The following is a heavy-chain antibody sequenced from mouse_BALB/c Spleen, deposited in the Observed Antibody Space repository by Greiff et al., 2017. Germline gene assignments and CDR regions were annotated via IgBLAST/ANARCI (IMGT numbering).Heavy chain of an antibody. J-gene: IGHJ2*01. V-gene: IGHV5-6-5*01. CDR2: ISSGGST. D-gene: IGHD1-1*01. CDR3: ARATGNYFDY. Sequence: DVHLVESGGGLVKPGGSLKLSCAASGFTFSSYAMSWVRQTPEKRLEWVASISSGGSTYYPDSVKGRFTISRDNARNILYLQMSSLRSEDTAMYYCARATGNYFDYWGQGTTLTVSS. CDR1: GFTFSSYA.